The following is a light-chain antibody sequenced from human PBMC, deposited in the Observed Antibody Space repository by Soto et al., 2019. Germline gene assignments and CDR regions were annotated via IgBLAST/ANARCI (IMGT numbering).Light chain of an antibody. CDR1: SSDVGDYNF. J-gene: IGLJ1*01. V-gene: IGLV2-8*01. Sequence: QSALTQPPSASGSPGQSVTISCTGTSSDVGDYNFVSWYQQHPGKAPKLMIYEVSERHSGVPDRFSGSKSGNTASLTVSGLQAEDEADYYCSSFSGSNNYVFGTGTKLTVL. CDR3: SSFSGSNNYV. CDR2: EVS.